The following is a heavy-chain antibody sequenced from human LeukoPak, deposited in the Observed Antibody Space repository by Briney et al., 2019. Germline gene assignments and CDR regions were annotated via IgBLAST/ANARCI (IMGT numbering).Heavy chain of an antibody. CDR1: GYIFTTYC. V-gene: IGHV5-51*01. CDR2: IYPGDSDT. D-gene: IGHD3-22*01. Sequence: VSLNISCNGSGYIFTTYCIGWVRQMPGKGLEWMGIIYPGDSDTRYSPSFQGQVTISADKSISTAYLQWSSLKASDTAMYYCARHSSTYYYDDAFDIWGQGTMVTVSS. CDR3: ARHSSTYYYDDAFDI. J-gene: IGHJ3*02.